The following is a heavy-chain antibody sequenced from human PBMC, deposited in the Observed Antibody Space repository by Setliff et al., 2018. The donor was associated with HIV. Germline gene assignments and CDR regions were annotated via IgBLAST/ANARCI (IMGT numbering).Heavy chain of an antibody. CDR3: AKGGGSSAYLV. J-gene: IGHJ4*02. Sequence: GGSLRLSCAASGFTFSTSAMSWVRQAPGKGLEWVSSIGGGGITTYYADSVKGRFTISRDNSKNPVFLQMSSLGAEDTALYYCAKGGGSSAYLVWGQGTLVTVSS. D-gene: IGHD5-12*01. V-gene: IGHV3-23*01. CDR2: IGGGGITT. CDR1: GFTFSTSA.